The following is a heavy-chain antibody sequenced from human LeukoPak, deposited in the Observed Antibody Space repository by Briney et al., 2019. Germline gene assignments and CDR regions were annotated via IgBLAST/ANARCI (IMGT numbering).Heavy chain of an antibody. J-gene: IGHJ4*02. CDR3: TRVGYIDEGIDY. V-gene: IGHV3-7*04. CDR1: GFPFSSYW. CDR2: IKQDGSKK. D-gene: IGHD5-24*01. Sequence: GGSLRLSCVASGFPFSSYWMTWVRQAPGKGLEWVANIKQDGSKKSYVDSVKGRFTISRDNAKNSLYLQMNSLRAEDTAIYYCTRVGYIDEGIDYWGQGTLVTVCS.